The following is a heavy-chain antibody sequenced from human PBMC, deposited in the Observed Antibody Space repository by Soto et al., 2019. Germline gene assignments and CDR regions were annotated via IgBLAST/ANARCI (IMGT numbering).Heavy chain of an antibody. CDR1: GGTFSSYA. J-gene: IGHJ6*02. D-gene: IGHD2-8*01. V-gene: IGHV1-69*01. Sequence: QVQLVQSGAEVKKPGSSVKVSCKASGGTFSSYAISWVRQAPGQGLEWMGGIIPISGTANYAQMFQGRVTITEDESTSTAYMEVSSLRSEGTAVYYWARSQGSNANLEGYYCYSYGMDVWGQGTTVTVSS. CDR2: IIPISGTA. CDR3: ARSQGSNANLEGYYCYSYGMDV.